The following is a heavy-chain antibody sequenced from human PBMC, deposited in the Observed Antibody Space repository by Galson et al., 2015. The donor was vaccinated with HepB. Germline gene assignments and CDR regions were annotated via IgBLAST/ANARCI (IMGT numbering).Heavy chain of an antibody. CDR2: IYYSGST. V-gene: IGHV4-30-4*01. CDR1: GGSISSGDYY. D-gene: IGHD1-7*01. Sequence: TLSLTCTVSGGSISSGDYYWSWIRQPPGKGLEWIGYIYYSGSTYYNPSLKSRVTISVDTSKNQFSLKLSSVTAADTAVYYCASRITGTSYYFDYWGQGTLVTVSS. CDR3: ASRITGTSYYFDY. J-gene: IGHJ4*02.